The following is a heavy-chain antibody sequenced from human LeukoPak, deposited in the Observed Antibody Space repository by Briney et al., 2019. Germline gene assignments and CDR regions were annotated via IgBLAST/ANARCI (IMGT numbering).Heavy chain of an antibody. CDR2: IKYDGSEN. CDR3: ATGGYSFAY. D-gene: IGHD5-12*01. V-gene: IGHV3-7*02. J-gene: IGHJ4*02. CDR1: GFTFSSNW. Sequence: GGSLRLSCAASGFTFSSNWMSWVRQAPGKGLGWVANIKYDGSENYYVDSVKGRFTISRDNAKNSLYLQMNSLRAEDTAVYYCATGGYSFAYWGQGTLVTVSS.